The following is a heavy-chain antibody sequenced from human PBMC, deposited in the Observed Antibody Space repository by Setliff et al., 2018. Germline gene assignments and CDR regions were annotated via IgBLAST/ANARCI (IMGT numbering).Heavy chain of an antibody. D-gene: IGHD5-12*01. J-gene: IGHJ4*02. Sequence: SETLSLTCAVYGGSFSGYYWSWIRQPPGKGLEWIGEINHSGSTNYNPSLKSRVTISVDTSKNQFSLKLSSVTAADTVVYYCARGGYSRGPPVYYFDYWGQGTLVTVSS. CDR3: ARGGYSRGPPVYYFDY. V-gene: IGHV4-34*01. CDR1: GGSFSGYY. CDR2: INHSGST.